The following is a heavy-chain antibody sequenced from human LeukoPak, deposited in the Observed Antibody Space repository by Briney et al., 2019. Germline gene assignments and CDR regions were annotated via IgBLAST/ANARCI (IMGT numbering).Heavy chain of an antibody. D-gene: IGHD2-2*01. J-gene: IGHJ6*03. V-gene: IGHV1-69*05. CDR1: GGTLSSFA. CDR2: IIPIFDSG. Sequence: SVKVSCKASGGTLSSFAISWVRQAPGKGLEWMGGIIPIFDSGYYAQKFQGRVTINTDESTNTVYMELNSLRSEDTAVYYCATYASAPDDEHCYYYMDVWGKGTTVTVSS. CDR3: ATYASAPDDEHCYYYMDV.